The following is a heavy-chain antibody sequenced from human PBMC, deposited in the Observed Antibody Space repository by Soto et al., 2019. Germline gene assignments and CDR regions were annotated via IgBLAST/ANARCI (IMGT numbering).Heavy chain of an antibody. CDR3: AKDFSVVAPTRFDS. CDR1: GFTFSNYA. V-gene: IGHV3-23*01. J-gene: IGHJ4*02. Sequence: PGGSLRLSCAASGFTFSNYALHWVRQAPGKGLEWISGISGSYDTAYGTFYADSVSGRFTISRDNSKNTLYLQMNSLRAEDTAVYFCAKDFSVVAPTRFDSWGQGALVTVS. CDR2: ISGSYDTAYGT. D-gene: IGHD2-15*01.